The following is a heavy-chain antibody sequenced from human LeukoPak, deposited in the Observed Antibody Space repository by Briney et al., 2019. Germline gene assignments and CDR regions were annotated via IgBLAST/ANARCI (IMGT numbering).Heavy chain of an antibody. V-gene: IGHV1-24*01. CDR1: GYTLTELS. CDR3: ATGGYYGSGSYFV. D-gene: IGHD3-10*01. CDR2: FDPEDGET. J-gene: IGHJ4*02. Sequence: ASVTVSCKVPGYTLTELSMHWVRQAPGKGLEWMGGFDPEDGETIYAQKFQGRVTMTEDTSTDTAYMELSSLRSEDTAVYYCATGGYYGSGSYFVWGQGTLVTVSS.